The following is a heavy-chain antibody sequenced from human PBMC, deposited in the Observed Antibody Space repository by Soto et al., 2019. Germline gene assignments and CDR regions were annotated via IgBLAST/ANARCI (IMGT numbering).Heavy chain of an antibody. CDR3: AYRQDYRGSWHSGWFDP. Sequence: QITLKESGPTLVEPTQTLTLTCAFSGFSLTTSGVGVGWIRQPPGKALEWLAFIYWDDDKRYSPSLKTRLTILHDTSVNPVVLIMTHIHPVDTGTYYCAYRQDYRGSWHSGWFDPWGQGTLVTLSS. D-gene: IGHD6-13*01. CDR2: IYWDDDK. J-gene: IGHJ5*02. V-gene: IGHV2-5*02. CDR1: GFSLTTSGVG.